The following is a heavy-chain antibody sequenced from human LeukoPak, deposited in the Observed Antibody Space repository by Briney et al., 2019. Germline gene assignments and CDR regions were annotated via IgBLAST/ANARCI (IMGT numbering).Heavy chain of an antibody. J-gene: IGHJ4*02. CDR3: ARQTRVWYHLDY. CDR2: IYYSGST. D-gene: IGHD6-13*01. CDR1: GGSISSSSYY. V-gene: IGHV4-39*01. Sequence: SETLSLTCTVSGGSISSSSYYWGWIRQPPGKGLEWIGSIYYSGSTYYNPSLKSRVTISVDTSKNQFSLKLSSVTAADTAVYYCARQTRVWYHLDYWGQGTLVTVSS.